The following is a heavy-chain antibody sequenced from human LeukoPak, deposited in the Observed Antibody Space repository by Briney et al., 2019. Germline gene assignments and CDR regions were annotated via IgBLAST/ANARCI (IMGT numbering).Heavy chain of an antibody. CDR2: ISSSSSYI. CDR1: GFPFSNYA. J-gene: IGHJ4*02. V-gene: IGHV3-21*01. Sequence: PGGSLRLSCAASGFPFSNYAMNWVRQAPGKGLEWVSSISSSSSYIYYADSVKGRFTISRDNAKNSLYLQMNSLRAEDTAVYYCARDRNYDILTGYSYWGQGTLVTASS. D-gene: IGHD3-9*01. CDR3: ARDRNYDILTGYSY.